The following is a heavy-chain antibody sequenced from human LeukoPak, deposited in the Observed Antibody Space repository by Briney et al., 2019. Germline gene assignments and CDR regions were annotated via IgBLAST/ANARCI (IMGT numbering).Heavy chain of an antibody. V-gene: IGHV3-7*01. Sequence: GGSLRLSCAAPGFTFSSNWMSWVRQAPGKGLEWVANIKQDGSEKYYVDSVKGRFTIPRDNAKNSLYLQMNSLRAEDTAVYYCARSITMIKNTIQGYWGQGTLVTVSS. D-gene: IGHD3-22*01. CDR3: ARSITMIKNTIQGY. CDR1: GFTFSSNW. CDR2: IKQDGSEK. J-gene: IGHJ4*02.